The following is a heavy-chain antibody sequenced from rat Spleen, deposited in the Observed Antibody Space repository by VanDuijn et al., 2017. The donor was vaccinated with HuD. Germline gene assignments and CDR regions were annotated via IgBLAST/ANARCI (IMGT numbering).Heavy chain of an antibody. CDR3: ARQSSSIPYFWYFDC. Sequence: EVQLVESGGGLVQPGRSLKLSCAASGFTFSNYGMAWVRQAPTKGLEWVATISYDGSSTYYRDSVKGRFTISRDNAKSTLYLQMDSLRSEDTATYYCARQSSSIPYFWYFDCWGPGTVVTVSS. J-gene: IGHJ1*01. V-gene: IGHV5-29*01. D-gene: IGHD1-2*01. CDR2: ISYDGSST. CDR1: GFTFSNYG.